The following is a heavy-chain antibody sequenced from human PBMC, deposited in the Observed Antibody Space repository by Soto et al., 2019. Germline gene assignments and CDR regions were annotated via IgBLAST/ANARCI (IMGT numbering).Heavy chain of an antibody. D-gene: IGHD2-2*01. CDR3: ARDRGGYCSSTSCQPTKYGMDV. V-gene: IGHV4-59*01. CDR2: IYHSGST. J-gene: IGHJ6*02. CDR1: GGSISGYY. Sequence: PSETLSLTCTVSGGSISGYYWSWVRQPPGKGLEWIGEIYHSGSTNYNPSLKSRVTISVDKSKNQFSLKLSSVTAADTAVYYCARDRGGYCSSTSCQPTKYGMDVWGQGTTVTVSS.